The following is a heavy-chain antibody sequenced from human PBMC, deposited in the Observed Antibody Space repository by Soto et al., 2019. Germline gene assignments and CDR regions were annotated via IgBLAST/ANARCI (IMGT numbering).Heavy chain of an antibody. CDR1: GFTFSSYS. Sequence: PGGSLILSCAASGFTFSSYSMNWVRQAPGKGLEWVSYISSSSSTIYYADSVKGRFTISRDNAKNSLYLQMNSLRDEDTAVYYCARGKVGGLDYWGQGTLVTVSA. J-gene: IGHJ4*02. CDR2: ISSSSSTI. V-gene: IGHV3-48*02. CDR3: ARGKVGGLDY. D-gene: IGHD1-26*01.